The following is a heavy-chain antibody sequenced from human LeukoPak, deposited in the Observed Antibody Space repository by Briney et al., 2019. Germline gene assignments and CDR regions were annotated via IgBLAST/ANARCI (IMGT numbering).Heavy chain of an antibody. CDR1: GFNVRSNY. CDR2: LHSGGDT. V-gene: IGHV3-53*01. J-gene: IGHJ4*02. CDR3: ARGKVCYYYDY. D-gene: IGHD2-15*01. Sequence: GGSLRLSCAVSGFNVRSNYMTWVRQAPGKGLEWVSVLHSGGDTSYANSVRGRFTISRDNSENMLFLQMNGLRADDSAIYYCARGKVCYYYDYWGQGTLVTVSS.